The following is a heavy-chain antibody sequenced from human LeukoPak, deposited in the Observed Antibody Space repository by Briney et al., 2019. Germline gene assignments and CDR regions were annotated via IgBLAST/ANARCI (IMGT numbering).Heavy chain of an antibody. V-gene: IGHV4-34*01. Sequence: SETLSLTCAVYGGSFSGYYWSWIRQPPGKGLEWIGEINHSGSTNYNPSLKSRVTISVDTSKNQFSLKLSSVTAADTAVYYCARHGYSYGPRDYWGQGTLVTVSS. D-gene: IGHD5-18*01. CDR1: GGSFSGYY. CDR3: ARHGYSYGPRDY. J-gene: IGHJ4*02. CDR2: INHSGST.